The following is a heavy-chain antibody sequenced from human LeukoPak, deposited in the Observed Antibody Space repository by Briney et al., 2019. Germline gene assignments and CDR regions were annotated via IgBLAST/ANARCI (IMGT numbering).Heavy chain of an antibody. CDR1: GFTFSNFW. V-gene: IGHV3-74*01. D-gene: IGHD3-10*01. J-gene: IGHJ6*02. CDR3: ASKSSMDV. Sequence: GGSLRLSCAASGFTFSNFWMHWVRQAPGKGLVWVSRINSDGSDTSYADSVKGRFTTSRDNAKNTLYLQMNSLRAGDTAVYYCASKSSMDVWGQGATVTVSS. CDR2: INSDGSDT.